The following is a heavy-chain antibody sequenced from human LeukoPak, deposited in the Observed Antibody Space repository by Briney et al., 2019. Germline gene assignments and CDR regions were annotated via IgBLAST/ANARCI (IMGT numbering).Heavy chain of an antibody. CDR1: GFSLSTSGVC. CDR2: IDWDDDK. V-gene: IGHV2-70*11. Sequence: ESGPTLVNPTQTLTLTCTFSGFSLSTSGVCVSWIRQPPGKALEWLARIDWDDDKYYSTSLKTRLTISKDTSKNQVVLTMTNMDPVDTATYYCARSREYSYGYGPFDYWGQGTLVTVSS. J-gene: IGHJ4*02. CDR3: ARSREYSYGYGPFDY. D-gene: IGHD5-18*01.